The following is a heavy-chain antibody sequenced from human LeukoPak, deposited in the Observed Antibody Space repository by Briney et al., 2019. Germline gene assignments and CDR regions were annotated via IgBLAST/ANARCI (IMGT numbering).Heavy chain of an antibody. CDR3: ARSLFHTIFGVVTQTPDY. V-gene: IGHV1-18*01. J-gene: IGHJ4*02. CDR1: GYTFTSYG. D-gene: IGHD3-3*01. CDR2: ISAYNGNT. Sequence: ASVKVSCKASGYTFTSYGISWVRQAPGQGLEWMGWISAYNGNTNYAQKLQGRVTMTTDTSTSTAYMELRSLRSDETAVYYCARSLFHTIFGVVTQTPDYWGQGTLVTVSS.